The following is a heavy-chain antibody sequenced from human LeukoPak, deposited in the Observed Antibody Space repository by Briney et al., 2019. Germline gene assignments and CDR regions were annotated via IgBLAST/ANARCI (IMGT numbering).Heavy chain of an antibody. V-gene: IGHV3-21*01. CDR2: ISSSSSYI. D-gene: IGHD3-22*01. Sequence: AGGALSLSCAGSGFPFRSYRMKRGRQAPGKGLEGVSSISSSSSYIYYADSVKGRFTISRDNAKNSLYLQMNSLRAEDTAVYYCASSITMILLRYWGQGTLVTVSS. CDR3: ASSITMILLRY. J-gene: IGHJ4*02. CDR1: GFPFRSYR.